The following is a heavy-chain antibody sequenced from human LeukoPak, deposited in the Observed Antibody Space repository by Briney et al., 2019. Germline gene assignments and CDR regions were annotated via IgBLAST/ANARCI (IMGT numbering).Heavy chain of an antibody. V-gene: IGHV3-21*05. CDR2: ISTGITR. Sequence: GGSLRLSCAASGFSFSSYTLNWVRQAPGKGLEWVSYISTGITRYYADSVKGRFTISRDNAKNSLYLQMNSLRAEDTAVYYCARERGFPDAFDIWGQGTMVTVSS. CDR1: GFSFSSYT. J-gene: IGHJ3*02. CDR3: ARERGFPDAFDI.